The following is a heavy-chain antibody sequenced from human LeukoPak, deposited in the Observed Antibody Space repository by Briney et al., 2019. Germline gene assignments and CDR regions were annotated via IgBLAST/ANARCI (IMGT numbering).Heavy chain of an antibody. J-gene: IGHJ4*02. D-gene: IGHD3-22*01. Sequence: SVTVSCKASGYTFVDHYIHWVRQAPGQGLEWMGGIIPIFGTANYAQKFQGRVTITADESTSTAYMELSSLRSEDTAVYYCARTMDYYDSSGYYFDYWGQGTLVTVSS. CDR3: ARTMDYYDSSGYYFDY. CDR1: GYTFVDHY. V-gene: IGHV1-69*13. CDR2: IIPIFGTA.